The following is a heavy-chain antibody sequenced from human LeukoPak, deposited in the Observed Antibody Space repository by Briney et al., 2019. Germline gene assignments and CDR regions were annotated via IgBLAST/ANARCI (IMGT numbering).Heavy chain of an antibody. CDR3: ARSKGIRVIDY. CDR2: INPNGGGT. CDR1: GYTFTSYY. V-gene: IGHV1-46*01. Sequence: ASVKVSCTASGYTFTSYYIHWVRQAPGQGLEWMGMINPNGGGTNYAQKFQDRVIMTSDTSTSTVYMEVSSLTSEGMAVYYCARSKGIRVIDYWGQGTLVTVSS. J-gene: IGHJ4*02. D-gene: IGHD3-16*02.